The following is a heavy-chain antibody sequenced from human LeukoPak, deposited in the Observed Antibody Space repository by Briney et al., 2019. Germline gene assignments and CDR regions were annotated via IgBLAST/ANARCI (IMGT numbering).Heavy chain of an antibody. CDR3: ARSYRQLVRSYYYYYGMDV. CDR2: INPNSGGT. D-gene: IGHD6-6*01. CDR1: GYTFTGYY. J-gene: IGHJ6*02. Sequence: ASVKVSCKASGYTFTGYYMHWVRQAPGQGLEWMGWINPNSGGTNYAQKFQGRVTMTRDTSISTAYMELSRLRSDDTAVCYCARSYRQLVRSYYYYYGMDVWGQGTTVTVSS. V-gene: IGHV1-2*02.